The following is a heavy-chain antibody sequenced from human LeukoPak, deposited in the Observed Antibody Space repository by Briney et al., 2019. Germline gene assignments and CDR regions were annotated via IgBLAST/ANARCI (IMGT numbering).Heavy chain of an antibody. J-gene: IGHJ4*02. CDR3: AKDSLRCSSTSCSTGDY. CDR2: ISGSGGST. Sequence: PGGSLRLSCAASGFTFSSYAMSWVRQPPGKGLEWVSAISGSGGSTYYADSVKGRFTISRDNSKNTLYLQMNSLRAEDTAVYYCAKDSLRCSSTSCSTGDYWGQGTLVTVSS. CDR1: GFTFSSYA. D-gene: IGHD2-2*01. V-gene: IGHV3-23*01.